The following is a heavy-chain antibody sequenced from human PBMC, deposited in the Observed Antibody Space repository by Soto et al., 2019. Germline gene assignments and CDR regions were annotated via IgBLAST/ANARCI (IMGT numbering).Heavy chain of an antibody. D-gene: IGHD2-21*02. CDR1: GFSLSTGGMG. CDR2: IYWDDDK. Sequence: QITLKESGPTLVKPTQTLTLTCTFSGFSLSTGGMGVGWIRQPPGKALEWLALIYWDDDKRYSPSLKSRRPISQDTSRHRVVPTMTSLDPVDTATYYCAHSRCGGDCHQSYSSHSYYGMDVWGQGTTVTVSS. CDR3: AHSRCGGDCHQSYSSHSYYGMDV. J-gene: IGHJ6*02. V-gene: IGHV2-5*02.